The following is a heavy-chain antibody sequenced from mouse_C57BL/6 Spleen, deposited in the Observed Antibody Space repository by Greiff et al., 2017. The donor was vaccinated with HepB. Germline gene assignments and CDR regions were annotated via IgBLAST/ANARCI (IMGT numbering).Heavy chain of an antibody. CDR3: ARYGIRDAMDY. CDR2: IHPNSGST. J-gene: IGHJ4*01. Sequence: QVQLKQPGAELVKPGASVKLSCKASGYTFTSYWMHWVKQRPGQGLEWIGMIHPNSGSTNYNEKFKSKATLTVDKSSSTAYMQLSSLTSEDSAVYYCARYGIRDAMDYWGQGTSVTVSS. CDR1: GYTFTSYW. D-gene: IGHD1-1*01. V-gene: IGHV1-64*01.